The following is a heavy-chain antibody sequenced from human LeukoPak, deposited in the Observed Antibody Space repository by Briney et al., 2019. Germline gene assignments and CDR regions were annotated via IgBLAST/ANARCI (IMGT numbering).Heavy chain of an antibody. V-gene: IGHV3-11*01. J-gene: IGHJ4*02. D-gene: IGHD3/OR15-3a*01. CDR2: SSSSGSTI. CDR1: GFTLSDYY. CDR3: ARRRDFIDY. Sequence: PGGSLRLSCAASGFTLSDYYMSWIRQAPGKWLEWVSYSSSSGSTIYSADSVKGRFAISRDNAKNSLYLQMNSLRAEDTAVYYCARRRDFIDYWGQGTLVTVSS.